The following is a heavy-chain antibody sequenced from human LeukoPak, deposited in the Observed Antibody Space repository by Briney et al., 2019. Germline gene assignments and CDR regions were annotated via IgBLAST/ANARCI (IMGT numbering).Heavy chain of an antibody. CDR2: INHSGST. CDR3: ARGPKDFWSGYWVDYFDY. J-gene: IGHJ4*02. V-gene: IGHV4-34*01. CDR1: GGSFSGYY. D-gene: IGHD3-3*01. Sequence: SETLSLTCVVYGGSFSGYYWSWIRQPPGKGLEWIGEINHSGSTNYNPSLKSRVTISVDTSKNQFSLKLSSVTAADTAVYYCARGPKDFWSGYWVDYFDYWGQGTLVTVSS.